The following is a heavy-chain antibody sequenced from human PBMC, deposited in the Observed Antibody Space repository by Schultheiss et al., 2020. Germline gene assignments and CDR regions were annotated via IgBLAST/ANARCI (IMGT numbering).Heavy chain of an antibody. CDR2: ISHDDNYI. CDR3: AKDQYEYSSSFRYYYYYGMDV. D-gene: IGHD6-6*01. CDR1: GFTVSSYG. V-gene: IGHV3-21*01. J-gene: IGHJ6*04. Sequence: GGSLRLSCAASGFTVSSYGMHWVRQAPGKGLEWVSSISHDDNYIYYADSVKGRFTISRDNAKNTLYLQMNSLRAEDTAVYYCAKDQYEYSSSFRYYYYYGMDVWGKGTTGTVS.